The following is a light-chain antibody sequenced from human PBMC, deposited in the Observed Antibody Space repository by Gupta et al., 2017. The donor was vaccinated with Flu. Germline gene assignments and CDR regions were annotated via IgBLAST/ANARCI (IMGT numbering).Light chain of an antibody. CDR2: AAS. Sequence: DIQMTQSPSSVSASVGDRVTITCRASQSISTWLAWYQQKPGKAPKLLIYAASTLQNGVPSMFSGSGSGTDFTLTINSLQPEDFATYFCQQANSFPVTFGGGTRVEIK. CDR1: QSISTW. CDR3: QQANSFPVT. V-gene: IGKV1D-12*01. J-gene: IGKJ4*01.